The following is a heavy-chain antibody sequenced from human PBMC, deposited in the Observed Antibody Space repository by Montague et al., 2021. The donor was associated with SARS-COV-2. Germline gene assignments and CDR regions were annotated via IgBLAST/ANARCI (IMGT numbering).Heavy chain of an antibody. J-gene: IGHJ3*02. D-gene: IGHD3-3*01. CDR3: ARGTGPRSITLFGVIISGHVFDI. Sequence: SETLSLTCAVYGRSLSGDYWGWIRKPPGKGLEWIGEINHRESTNYNPSLKSRVIISVDTSKNQFSLKLSSVTAADTAVYYCARGTGPRSITLFGVIISGHVFDIWGQGTMVTVSS. CDR1: GRSLSGDY. CDR2: INHREST. V-gene: IGHV4-34*01.